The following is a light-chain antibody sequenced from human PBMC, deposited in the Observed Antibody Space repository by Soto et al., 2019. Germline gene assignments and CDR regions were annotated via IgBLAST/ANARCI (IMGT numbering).Light chain of an antibody. CDR2: AAS. J-gene: IGKJ2*01. CDR3: QQSYSTLYT. Sequence: DIQMTQSPSSLSASVGARVTITCRASQSISSYLNWYQQKPGKAPKLLLYAASSLQSGVPSRLSGRGSGTDFTLTISSLQPEEFSNYYCQQSYSTLYTFGQGTKLELK. V-gene: IGKV1-39*01. CDR1: QSISSY.